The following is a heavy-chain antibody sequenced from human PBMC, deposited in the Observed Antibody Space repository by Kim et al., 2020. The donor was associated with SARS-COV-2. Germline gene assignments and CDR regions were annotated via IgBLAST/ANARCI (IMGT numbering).Heavy chain of an antibody. D-gene: IGHD4-17*01. Sequence: SETLSLTCTVSGGSISSGSYYWGWIRQPPGKGLEWIGCIYYSGSTYYNPSLKSRVTISVDTSKNQFSLKLSSVTAADTAVYYCARHVSAVMTTVTTPFDFWGQGTLVTVSS. CDR1: GGSISSGSYY. J-gene: IGHJ4*02. CDR3: ARHVSAVMTTVTTPFDF. V-gene: IGHV4-39*01. CDR2: IYYSGST.